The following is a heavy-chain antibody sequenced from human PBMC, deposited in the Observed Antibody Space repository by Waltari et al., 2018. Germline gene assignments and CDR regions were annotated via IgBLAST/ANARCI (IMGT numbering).Heavy chain of an antibody. CDR3: ARDRGRGLYLDT. Sequence: QLQLQESGPGLVKPSGTLSLTCDVSGDSMSSTDCWSWVRQSPQRGLEWLGQVRGDGKITYNPSFASRVIISLDTSKNQFSLKVNFATAADTAMYYCARDRGRGLYLDTWGPGTLVTVSP. V-gene: IGHV4-4*02. D-gene: IGHD2-15*01. J-gene: IGHJ4*02. CDR2: VRGDGKI. CDR1: GDSMSSTDC.